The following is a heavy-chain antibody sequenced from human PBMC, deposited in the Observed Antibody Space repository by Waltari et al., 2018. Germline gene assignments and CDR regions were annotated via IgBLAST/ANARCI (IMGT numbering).Heavy chain of an antibody. Sequence: QVQLQESGPGLVKPSESLSLTCSVSGDSISDHYWSWVRQPPGKGLEWIGYIHSSGTTSYNPSLKRRVTISVDTSKNHFSLQLTSVTAADTAVFYCARGGWSLDIWGQGTMVTVSS. J-gene: IGHJ3*02. CDR3: ARGGWSLDI. D-gene: IGHD3-3*01. CDR1: GDSISDHY. V-gene: IGHV4-59*11. CDR2: IHSSGTT.